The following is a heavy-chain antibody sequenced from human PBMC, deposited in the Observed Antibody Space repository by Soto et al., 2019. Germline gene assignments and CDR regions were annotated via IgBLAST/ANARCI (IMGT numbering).Heavy chain of an antibody. CDR2: INTYNGNT. D-gene: IGHD6-25*01. CDR3: ARGADPTYFDY. CDR1: GYTFTNYG. J-gene: IGHJ4*02. V-gene: IGHV1-18*01. Sequence: ASVKVSCKASGYTFTNYGVSWVRRAPGQGLERMGWINTYNGNTNYEQKFQGRVTVTTDTPTTTAYMELRSLRSDDTAVYYCARGADPTYFDYWGQGTLVTVSS.